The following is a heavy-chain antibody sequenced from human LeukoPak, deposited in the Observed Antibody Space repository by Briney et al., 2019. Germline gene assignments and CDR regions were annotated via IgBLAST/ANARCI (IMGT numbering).Heavy chain of an antibody. J-gene: IGHJ6*03. CDR2: IYYSGST. CDR3: ARVGAVAGPYYYYYMDV. CDR1: GGSISSYQ. V-gene: IGHV4-59*01. D-gene: IGHD6-19*01. Sequence: SETLSLTCTVSGGSISSYQWSWIRQPPGKGLEWIGNIYYSGSTNYNPSLKSRVTISVDTSKNQFSLKLSSVTAADTAVYYCARVGAVAGPYYYYYMDVWGKGTTVTVSS.